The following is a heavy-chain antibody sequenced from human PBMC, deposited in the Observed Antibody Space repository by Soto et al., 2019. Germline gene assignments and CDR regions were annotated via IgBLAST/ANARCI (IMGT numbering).Heavy chain of an antibody. D-gene: IGHD1-26*01. CDR2: IIPIFGTA. CDR1: GGTFSSYA. CDR3: GVGATTVAGYGMDV. J-gene: IGHJ6*02. V-gene: IGHV1-69*13. Sequence: GASVKVSCKASGGTFSSYAISWVRQAPGQGLEWMGGIIPIFGTANYAQKFQGRVTITADESTSTAYMELSSLRSEDTAVYYCGVGATTVAGYGMDVWGQGTTVTVSS.